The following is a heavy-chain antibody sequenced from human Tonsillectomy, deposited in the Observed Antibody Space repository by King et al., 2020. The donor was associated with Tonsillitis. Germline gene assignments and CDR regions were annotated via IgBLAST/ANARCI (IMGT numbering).Heavy chain of an antibody. Sequence: VQLVESGAEVKKPGASVKVSCKASGYTFTGYYMHWVRQAPGQGLEWMGWINPHSGGTNYAQKFQGWVTMTRDTSISPAYMELSRLKSDDTPVYYCAWGTGVEQWLIRFYYYFYMDVWGKGTTVTVSS. D-gene: IGHD6-19*01. J-gene: IGHJ6*03. CDR3: AWGTGVEQWLIRFYYYFYMDV. CDR1: GYTFTGYY. V-gene: IGHV1-2*04. CDR2: INPHSGGT.